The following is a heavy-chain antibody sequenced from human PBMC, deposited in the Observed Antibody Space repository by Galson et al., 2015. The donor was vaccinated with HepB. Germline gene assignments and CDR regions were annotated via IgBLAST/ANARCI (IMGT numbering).Heavy chain of an antibody. J-gene: IGHJ4*02. CDR2: ISSSSSYI. CDR3: ARDGGDGDYYDSSGSVDY. V-gene: IGHV3-21*01. Sequence: SLRLSCAASGFTFSSYSMNWVRQAPGKGLEWVSSISSSSSYIYYADSVKGRFTISRDNAKNSLYLQMNSLRAEDTAVYYCARDGGDGDYYDSSGSVDYWGQGTLVTVSS. D-gene: IGHD3-22*01. CDR1: GFTFSSYS.